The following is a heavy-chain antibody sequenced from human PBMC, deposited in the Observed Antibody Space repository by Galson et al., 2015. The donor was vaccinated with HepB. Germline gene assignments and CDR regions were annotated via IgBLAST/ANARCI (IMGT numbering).Heavy chain of an antibody. CDR2: INSDGSST. CDR1: GFTFSSYW. Sequence: SLRLSCAASGFTFSSYWMHWVRQAPGKGLVWVSRINSDGSSTSYADSVKGRFTISRDNAKNTLYLQMNSLRAEDTAVYYCARAGTTGYSYGYSHYYGMDVWGQGTTVTVSS. V-gene: IGHV3-74*01. J-gene: IGHJ6*02. CDR3: ARAGTTGYSYGYSHYYGMDV. D-gene: IGHD5-18*01.